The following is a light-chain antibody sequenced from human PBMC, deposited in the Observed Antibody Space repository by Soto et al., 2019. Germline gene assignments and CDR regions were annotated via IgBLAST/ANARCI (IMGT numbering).Light chain of an antibody. CDR2: EVS. V-gene: IGKV2D-29*01. CDR1: QSLLHSDGKTY. CDR3: IKCNRFPWT. J-gene: IGKJ1*01. Sequence: DIVMTQTPLSLSVTPGQPASISCKSSQSLLHSDGKTYLYWYLQKPGQPPQLLIYEVSNRFSGVPDGFGGGGSGPNFKLKITGGEAEEVGVYYYIKCNRFPWTFGQGTRGETK.